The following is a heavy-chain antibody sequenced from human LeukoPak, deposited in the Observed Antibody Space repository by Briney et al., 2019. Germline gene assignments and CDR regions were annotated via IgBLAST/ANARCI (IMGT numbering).Heavy chain of an antibody. Sequence: ASLKVYCKEAGHTFTGYAMKWVRLAPGQWLEWLGWLETINGETRYARGFTGRFVFSLDTSVITAYLQISSLKAEDTAMYYCAKGFLPPGSSIWYYFDYWGQGTLVTVSS. J-gene: IGHJ4*02. D-gene: IGHD6-13*01. CDR3: AKGFLPPGSSIWYYFDY. CDR2: LETINGET. CDR1: GHTFTGYA. V-gene: IGHV7-4-1*02.